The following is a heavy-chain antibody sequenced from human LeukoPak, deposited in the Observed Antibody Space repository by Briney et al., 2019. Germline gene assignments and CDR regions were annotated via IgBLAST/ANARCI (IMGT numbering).Heavy chain of an antibody. CDR1: GFTFSSYA. CDR2: ISGSGGST. Sequence: PGGSLRLSCAASGFTFSSYAMSWVRQAPGKGLEWVSAISGSGGSTYYADSVKGRFTISRDNSKNTLYLQMNSLRAEDTAVYYCAKHRYSYYYDSSDAFDIWGQGTMVTVSS. V-gene: IGHV3-23*01. D-gene: IGHD3-22*01. CDR3: AKHRYSYYYDSSDAFDI. J-gene: IGHJ3*02.